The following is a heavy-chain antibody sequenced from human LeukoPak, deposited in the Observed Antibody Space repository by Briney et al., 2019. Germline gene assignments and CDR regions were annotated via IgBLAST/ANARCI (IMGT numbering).Heavy chain of an antibody. CDR2: ISGSGGST. V-gene: IGHV3-23*01. CDR3: AKDGVWGFRGTTYYFDY. CDR1: GFTFSSYA. Sequence: PGGSLRLSCAASGFTFSSYAMSWVRQAPGKGLEWVSAISGSGGSTYYADSVKGRFTISRDNSKNTLYLQMNSLRAEDTAVYYCAKDGVWGFRGTTYYFDYWGQGTLVTVSS. D-gene: IGHD1/OR15-1a*01. J-gene: IGHJ4*02.